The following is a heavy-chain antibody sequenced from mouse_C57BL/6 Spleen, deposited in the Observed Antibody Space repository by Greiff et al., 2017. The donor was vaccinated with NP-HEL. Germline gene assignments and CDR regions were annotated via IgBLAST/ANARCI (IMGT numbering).Heavy chain of an antibody. CDR2: ICNGGGST. CDR1: GFTFSDYY. D-gene: IGHD2-1*01. Sequence: EVKLVESGGGLVQPGGSLKLSCAASGFTFSDYYMYWVRQTPEKRLEWVAYICNGGGSTYYPDTVQGRVTISRDNAKNTLYLQMSRLKSEDTAMYYCARRDGNYPYWYFDVWGTGTTVTVSS. CDR3: ARRDGNYPYWYFDV. V-gene: IGHV5-12*01. J-gene: IGHJ1*03.